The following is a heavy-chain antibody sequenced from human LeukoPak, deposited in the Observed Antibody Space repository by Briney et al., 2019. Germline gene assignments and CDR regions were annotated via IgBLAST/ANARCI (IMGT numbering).Heavy chain of an antibody. CDR2: INHSGST. V-gene: IGHV4-34*01. CDR3: ARDRYSSSRANFDY. J-gene: IGHJ4*02. CDR1: GGSFSGYY. D-gene: IGHD6-13*01. Sequence: SETLSLTCAVYGGSFSGYYWSWIRQPPGKGLEWIGEINHSGSTNYNPSLKSRVTISVDTSKNQFSLELSSVTAADTAVYYCARDRYSSSRANFDYWGQGTLVTVSS.